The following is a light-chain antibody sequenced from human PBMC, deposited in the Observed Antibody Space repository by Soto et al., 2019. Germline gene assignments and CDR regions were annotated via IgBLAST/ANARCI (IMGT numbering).Light chain of an antibody. V-gene: IGLV2-14*03. J-gene: IGLJ1*01. Sequence: QSVLTQPASVSGSPGQSITISCTGTSSDVGGYNYVSWYQHHPGKAPKLIIYYVTNRPSGVSNPFSGSKSGNTASLTISGLQPEDEADYYCSSYTTSNTRQIAFGTGTKVTVL. CDR2: YVT. CDR1: SSDVGGYNY. CDR3: SSYTTSNTRQIA.